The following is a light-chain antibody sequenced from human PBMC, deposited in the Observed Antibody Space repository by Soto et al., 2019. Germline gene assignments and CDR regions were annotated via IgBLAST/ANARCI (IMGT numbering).Light chain of an antibody. J-gene: IGLJ2*01. CDR2: DVS. CDR3: SSYTSSSTLRGV. V-gene: IGLV2-14*01. CDR1: SSDVGGYNY. Sequence: QSVLTQPASVSGSPGQSITISCTGTSSDVGGYNYVSWYQQHPGEAPKLMIYDVSNRPSGVSNRFSGSKSGNTASLTISGLQAEDEADYYCSSYTSSSTLRGVFGGGTQLTVL.